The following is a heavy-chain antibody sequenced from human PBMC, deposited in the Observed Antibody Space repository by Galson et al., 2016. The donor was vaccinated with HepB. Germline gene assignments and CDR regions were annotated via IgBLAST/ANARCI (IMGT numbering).Heavy chain of an antibody. CDR3: ARRMTSVLVTRNCYGMDI. D-gene: IGHD4-11*01. V-gene: IGHV5-51*01. CDR2: INPGNSDT. Sequence: QSGAEVKKPGESLKISCEASGYSFTTFWIGWVRQMPGKGLEWMGVINPGNSDTRYSPSFEGQVTISADTSVKTAYRQWNSLRDKETAIYRCARRMTSVLVTRNCYGMDIWGPGTTVTVSS. CDR1: GYSFTTFW. J-gene: IGHJ6*02.